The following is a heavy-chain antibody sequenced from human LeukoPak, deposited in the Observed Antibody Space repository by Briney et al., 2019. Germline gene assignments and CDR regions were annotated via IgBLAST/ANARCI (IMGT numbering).Heavy chain of an antibody. CDR1: GGSLSSSDYY. CDR3: ARDRWDTSGYYSTFDY. Sequence: SQTLSLTCTVSGGSLSSSDYYWSWIRQPPGKGLEWLGYIDYSGSTYYNPSLKSRVTISLDTSKNQFSLRLTSVTAADTAVYYCARDRWDTSGYYSTFDYWGRGTLVTVSS. CDR2: IDYSGST. D-gene: IGHD3-22*01. J-gene: IGHJ4*02. V-gene: IGHV4-30-4*08.